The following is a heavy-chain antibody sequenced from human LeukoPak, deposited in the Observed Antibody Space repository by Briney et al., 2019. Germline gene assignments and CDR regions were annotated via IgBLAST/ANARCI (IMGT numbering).Heavy chain of an antibody. J-gene: IGHJ1*01. Sequence: ASVKVSCKASGYILDIYAMIWVRQAPGQGLELMGWINTNTGKPTYAQGFTGRFVFSLDTSVSTAYLQISSLKAEDTAMYYCARDYSLTLGTTTYFQHWGQGTLVTVSS. V-gene: IGHV7-4-1*02. CDR3: ARDYSLTLGTTTYFQH. CDR2: INTNTGKP. CDR1: GYILDIYA. D-gene: IGHD1-7*01.